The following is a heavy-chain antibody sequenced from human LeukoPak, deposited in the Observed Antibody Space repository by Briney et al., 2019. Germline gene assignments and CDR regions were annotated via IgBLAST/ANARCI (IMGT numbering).Heavy chain of an antibody. V-gene: IGHV1-2*02. Sequence: ASLKVSCKASGYTFTDYNMHWVRQAPGQGREWMGWINPNTGGTSFAQKFQGRVTTTRDTSISTAYMELSRLRSDDTAVYYCAREGYCSSTSCYTLGDAFDIWGQGTMVTVSS. D-gene: IGHD2-2*02. J-gene: IGHJ3*02. CDR3: AREGYCSSTSCYTLGDAFDI. CDR1: GYTFTDYN. CDR2: INPNTGGT.